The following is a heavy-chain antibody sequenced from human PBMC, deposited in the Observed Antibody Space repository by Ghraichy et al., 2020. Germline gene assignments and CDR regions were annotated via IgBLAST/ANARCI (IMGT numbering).Heavy chain of an antibody. CDR2: IRYDGSNE. CDR3: TKDHGGAATYFDY. Sequence: GSLRLSCAASGFMFNSFGMHWVRQTPGRELEWVAFIRYDGSNEYYRDSVEGRFTVSRDNSKNTLYLHMNSLRAEDTAVYYCTKDHGGAATYFDYWGQGTLVTVSS. CDR1: GFMFNSFG. D-gene: IGHD4-23*01. V-gene: IGHV3-30*02. J-gene: IGHJ4*02.